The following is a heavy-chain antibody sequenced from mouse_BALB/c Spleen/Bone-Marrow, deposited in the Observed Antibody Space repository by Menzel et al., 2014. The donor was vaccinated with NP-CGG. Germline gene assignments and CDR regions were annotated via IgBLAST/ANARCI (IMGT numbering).Heavy chain of an antibody. D-gene: IGHD1-1*01. J-gene: IGHJ4*01. Sequence: VQLQQSGAELVKPGASVKLSCTASGFNIKDTYMHWVKQRPEQGLEWIGRIDPANGNTKYDPKFQGKATITADTSSNTAYLQLSSLTSGDTAVYYCARRLRSAMDYWGQGTSGTVSS. CDR1: GFNIKDTY. V-gene: IGHV14-3*02. CDR3: ARRLRSAMDY. CDR2: IDPANGNT.